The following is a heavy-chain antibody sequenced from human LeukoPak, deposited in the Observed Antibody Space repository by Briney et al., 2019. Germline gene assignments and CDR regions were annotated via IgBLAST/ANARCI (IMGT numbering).Heavy chain of an antibody. CDR1: GFRFGDYA. J-gene: IGHJ4*02. CDR2: IRSKTNGGTT. CDR3: AHDSSGYSSSFDY. D-gene: IGHD3-22*01. V-gene: IGHV3-49*04. Sequence: QSGGSLRLSCAASGFRFGDYAMNWVRQAPGKGLEGVGFIRSKTNGGTTEYAASVKGRYTISRDDSNSIAYLQMNSLRTEVIAVYYCAHDSSGYSSSFDYWGQGTLVAVSS.